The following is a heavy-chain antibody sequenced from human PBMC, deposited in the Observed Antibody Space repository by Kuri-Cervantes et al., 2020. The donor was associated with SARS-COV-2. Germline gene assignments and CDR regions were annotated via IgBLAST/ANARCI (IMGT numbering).Heavy chain of an antibody. J-gene: IGHJ5*02. V-gene: IGHV3-74*01. D-gene: IGHD6-13*01. CDR3: ARGPLYSSSWYDWFDP. CDR2: INSDGSST. Sequence: GGSLRLSRAASGFTFSSYWMHWVRQAPGKGLVWVSRINSDGSSTSYADSVKGRFTISRDNAKNTPYLQMNSRRAEDTAVYYCARGPLYSSSWYDWFDPWGQGTLVTVSS. CDR1: GFTFSSYW.